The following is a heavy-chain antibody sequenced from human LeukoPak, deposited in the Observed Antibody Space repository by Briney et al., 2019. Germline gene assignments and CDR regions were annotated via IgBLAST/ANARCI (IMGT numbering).Heavy chain of an antibody. CDR2: ISSTYVTT. CDR3: ASGRSYGFYYMDV. J-gene: IGHJ6*03. V-gene: IGHV3-23*01. D-gene: IGHD5-18*01. CDR1: GFTFSNYA. Sequence: GGSLRLSCGASGFTFSNYAMTWVRQAPGKGLEWVSAISSTYVTTYYADSVKGRFTISSDNSKNTLYLQMNSLRGEDTAVYYCASGRSYGFYYMDVWGKGTTVTVSS.